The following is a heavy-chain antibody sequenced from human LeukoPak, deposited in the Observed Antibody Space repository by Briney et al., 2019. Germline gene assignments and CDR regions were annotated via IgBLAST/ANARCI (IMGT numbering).Heavy chain of an antibody. Sequence: GGSLRLSCAASGFTFSSYVISWVRQAPGKGLEWVSAINGGGGSTYYADSVKGRFTISRDNSKNTLYLQMNSLRAEDTAIYYCARLTGGPNPQDGFDTWGQGTVVTVSS. J-gene: IGHJ3*02. CDR1: GFTFSSYV. D-gene: IGHD2-15*01. CDR2: INGGGGST. CDR3: ARLTGGPNPQDGFDT. V-gene: IGHV3-23*01.